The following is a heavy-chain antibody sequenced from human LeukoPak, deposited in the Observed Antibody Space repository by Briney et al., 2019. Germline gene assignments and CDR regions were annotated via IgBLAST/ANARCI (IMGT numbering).Heavy chain of an antibody. CDR2: ISGSGGST. V-gene: IGHV3-23*01. J-gene: IGHJ4*02. Sequence: GGSLRLSCAASGFTFSSYAMSWVRQAPGKGLEWVSAISGSGGSTYYADSVEGRFTISRDNSKNTLYLQMNSLRAEDTAVYYCAKAPQDWSYLDYWGQGTLVTVSS. CDR1: GFTFSSYA. CDR3: AKAPQDWSYLDY. D-gene: IGHD3-9*01.